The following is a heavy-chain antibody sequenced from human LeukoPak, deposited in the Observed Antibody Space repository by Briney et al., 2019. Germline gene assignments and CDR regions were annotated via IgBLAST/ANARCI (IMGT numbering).Heavy chain of an antibody. CDR3: ATGNYSSGGYPLDY. V-gene: IGHV1-2*02. D-gene: IGHD6-19*01. CDR2: FSPNGGGT. CDR1: GYTFTGNY. J-gene: IGHJ4*02. Sequence: GASVKVSRKASGYTFTGNYMHWVRQRPGQGLEWVGWFSPNGGGTNYAQNFQDRVTMTRDTSLSTTYLEFSSLRSDDTAVYYCATGNYSSGGYPLDYWGQGTLVTVSS.